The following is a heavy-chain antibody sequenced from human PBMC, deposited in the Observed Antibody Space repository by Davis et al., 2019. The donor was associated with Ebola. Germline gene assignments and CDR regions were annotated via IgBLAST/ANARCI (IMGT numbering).Heavy chain of an antibody. Sequence: AASVKVSCKASGYTFTSYYMHWVRQAPGQGLEWMGIINPSGGSTSYAQKFQGRVTMTRDTSTSTVYMELSSLRSEDTAVYYCARDVVVVVAATNSGFYYGMDVWGQGTTVTVSS. CDR3: ARDVVVVVAATNSGFYYGMDV. V-gene: IGHV1-46*01. CDR2: INPSGGST. D-gene: IGHD2-15*01. J-gene: IGHJ6*02. CDR1: GYTFTSYY.